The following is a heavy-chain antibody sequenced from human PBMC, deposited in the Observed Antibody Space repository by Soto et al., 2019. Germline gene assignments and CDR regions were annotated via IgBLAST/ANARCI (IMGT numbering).Heavy chain of an antibody. D-gene: IGHD6-13*01. CDR2: SYASGNT. CDR3: ARESRSALGTVEH. V-gene: IGHV4-4*07. J-gene: IGHJ4*02. Sequence: SETLSLTCTVSGASIGYYYWSWIRQPAGKGLECIGRSYASGNTNYNPSLKSRVTMSVDTSKNQFSLTLNSVTAADTAVYYCARESRSALGTVEHWGRGTLVTVSS. CDR1: GASIGYYY.